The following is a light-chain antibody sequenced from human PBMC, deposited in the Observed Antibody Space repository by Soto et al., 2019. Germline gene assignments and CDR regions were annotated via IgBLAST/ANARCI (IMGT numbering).Light chain of an antibody. V-gene: IGKV3-20*01. Sequence: ESVLTQSPGTLSLSPGERATLSCRASHSVSSSYLAWYQQKPGQAPRLLIYGASSRATGIPDRFSGSGSGTDFTLTISRLESEDFAVYYCQQYGSSPYTFGQGTKLEIK. CDR3: QQYGSSPYT. CDR1: HSVSSSY. CDR2: GAS. J-gene: IGKJ2*01.